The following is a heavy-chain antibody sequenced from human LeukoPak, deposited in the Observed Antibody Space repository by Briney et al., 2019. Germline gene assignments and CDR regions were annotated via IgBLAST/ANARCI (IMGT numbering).Heavy chain of an antibody. Sequence: GRSLRLSCAASGFTFSSYPMHWVRQAPGKGLEWVAVISYDGSNKYYADSVKGRFTISRDNSKNTLYLQMNSLRAEDTAVYYCAKGFGLVVITSVDYWGQGTLVTVSS. CDR3: AKGFGLVVITSVDY. CDR2: ISYDGSNK. CDR1: GFTFSSYP. V-gene: IGHV3-30*04. D-gene: IGHD3-22*01. J-gene: IGHJ4*02.